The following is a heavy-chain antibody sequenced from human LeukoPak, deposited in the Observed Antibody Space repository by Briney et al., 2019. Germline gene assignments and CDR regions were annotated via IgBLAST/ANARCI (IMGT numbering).Heavy chain of an antibody. CDR3: AREDYGDFSDY. V-gene: IGHV3-48*03. D-gene: IGHD4-17*01. Sequence: RTGGSLRLSCAASGFTFSSYEMNWVRQAPGKGLEWVSYISSSGSTIYYADSVKGRFTISRDNAKNSLYLQMNSLRAEDTAVYYCAREDYGDFSDYWGQGTLVTVSS. CDR1: GFTFSSYE. J-gene: IGHJ4*02. CDR2: ISSSGSTI.